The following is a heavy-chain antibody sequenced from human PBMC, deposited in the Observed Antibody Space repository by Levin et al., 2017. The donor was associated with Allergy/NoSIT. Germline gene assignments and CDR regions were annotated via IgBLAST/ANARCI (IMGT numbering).Heavy chain of an antibody. D-gene: IGHD1-26*01. J-gene: IGHJ4*02. Sequence: GGSLRLSCRVSGFTFSSYSMNWVRQAPGKGLEWVSSISSSSNYIYYAGSVKGRVTISRVNDINSVYLQMNNLRVEDTAVYYCARVAGATRKIDHWGQGTLVTVSS. CDR1: GFTFSSYS. V-gene: IGHV3-21*06. CDR3: ARVAGATRKIDH. CDR2: ISSSSNYI.